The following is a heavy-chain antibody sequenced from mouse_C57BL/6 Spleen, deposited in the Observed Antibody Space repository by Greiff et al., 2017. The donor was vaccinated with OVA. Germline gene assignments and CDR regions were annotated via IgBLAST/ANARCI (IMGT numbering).Heavy chain of an antibody. Sequence: VQLQQSGPVLVKPGASVKMSCKASGYTFTDYYMHWVKQSHGKSLEWIGVINPYNGGTSYNQKFKGKATLTVDKSSSTAYMELNSLTSEDSAVYYCARETVVAGNYYAMDYWGQGTSVTVSS. V-gene: IGHV1-19*01. CDR2: INPYNGGT. J-gene: IGHJ4*01. D-gene: IGHD1-1*01. CDR1: GYTFTDYY. CDR3: ARETVVAGNYYAMDY.